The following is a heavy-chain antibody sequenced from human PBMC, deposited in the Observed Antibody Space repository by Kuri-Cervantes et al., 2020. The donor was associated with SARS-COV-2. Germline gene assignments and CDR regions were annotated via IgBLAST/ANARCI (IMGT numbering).Heavy chain of an antibody. D-gene: IGHD6-13*01. CDR2: INPSGGST. CDR3: VRTRIAAAGTDAFDI. V-gene: IGHV1-46*01. Sequence: ASVKVSCKASGYTFTSYYMHWVRQAPGQGLEWMGIINPSGGSTSYAQKFQGRVTMTRDRSTSTVYMELSSLRSEDTAVYYCVRTRIAAAGTDAFDIWGQGTMVTVSS. CDR1: GYTFTSYY. J-gene: IGHJ3*02.